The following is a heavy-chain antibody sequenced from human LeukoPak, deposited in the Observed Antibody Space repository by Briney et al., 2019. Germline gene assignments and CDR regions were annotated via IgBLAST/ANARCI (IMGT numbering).Heavy chain of an antibody. CDR2: IYYSGST. CDR1: GGSISSSSYY. J-gene: IGHJ4*02. D-gene: IGHD3-22*01. Sequence: SETLSLTCTVSGGSISSSSYYWGWIRQPPGKGLEWIGSIYYSGSTYYNPSLKSRVTISVDTSKNQFSLKLSSVTAADTAVYYCARHKEWLYGGFDYWGQGTLVTVSS. V-gene: IGHV4-39*01. CDR3: ARHKEWLYGGFDY.